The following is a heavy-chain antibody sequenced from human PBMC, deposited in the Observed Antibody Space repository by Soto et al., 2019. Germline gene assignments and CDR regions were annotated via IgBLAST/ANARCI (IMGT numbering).Heavy chain of an antibody. CDR1: GFTFSSYA. Sequence: QVQLVESGGGVVQPGRSLRLSCAASGFTFSSYAMHWVRQAPCKGLEWVAVISYDGSNKYYADSVKGRFTISRDNSKNTLYLQMNSLRAEDTAVYYCARDVYSSGWYVGPDDYWGQGTLVTVSS. V-gene: IGHV3-30-3*01. D-gene: IGHD6-19*01. J-gene: IGHJ4*02. CDR3: ARDVYSSGWYVGPDDY. CDR2: ISYDGSNK.